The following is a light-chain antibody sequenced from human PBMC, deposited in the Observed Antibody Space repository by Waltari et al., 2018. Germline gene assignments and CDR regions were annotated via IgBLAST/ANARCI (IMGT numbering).Light chain of an antibody. Sequence: IVMTQSQATLYVSPGERATLSCRASQSVGSNLAWYQQKPGQAPRLLIYGASTRATGIPARFSGSGSGTEFTLTISSLQSEDFAVYYCQQYNNWQGTFGQGTKVEIK. J-gene: IGKJ1*01. CDR3: QQYNNWQGT. V-gene: IGKV3-15*01. CDR1: QSVGSN. CDR2: GAS.